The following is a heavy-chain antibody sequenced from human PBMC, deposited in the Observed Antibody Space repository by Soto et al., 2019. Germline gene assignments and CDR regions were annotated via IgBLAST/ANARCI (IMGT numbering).Heavy chain of an antibody. CDR3: ATKNLTEYYFDD. CDR2: ITPFNGNT. V-gene: IGHV1-45*02. Sequence: GASVKVSCKASGYTFTYRYLHWVRQAPGQALEWMGWITPFNGNTNYAQKFQDRVTITRDRSMSTAYMELSSLRSEDTAMYYCATKNLTEYYFDDRGQGSLVTVSS. D-gene: IGHD1-20*01. CDR1: GYTFTYRY. J-gene: IGHJ4*02.